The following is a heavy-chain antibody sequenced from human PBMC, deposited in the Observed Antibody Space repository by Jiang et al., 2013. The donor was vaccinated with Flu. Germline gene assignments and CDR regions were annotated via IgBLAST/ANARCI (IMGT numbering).Heavy chain of an antibody. CDR3: ARDTPLVGATTGWGAFDI. Sequence: PSETLSLTCTVSGGSISSHYWSWIRQPPGKGLEWIGYIYYSGSTNYNPSLKSRVTISVDTSKNQFSLKLSSVTAADTAVYYCARDTPLVGATTGWGAFDIWGQGTMVTVSS. D-gene: IGHD1-26*01. CDR1: GGSISSHY. V-gene: IGHV4-59*11. CDR2: IYYSGST. J-gene: IGHJ3*02.